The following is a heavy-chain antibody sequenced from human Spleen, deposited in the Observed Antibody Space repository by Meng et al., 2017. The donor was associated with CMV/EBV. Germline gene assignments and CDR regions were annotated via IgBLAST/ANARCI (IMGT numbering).Heavy chain of an antibody. CDR3: AKILEAHIEYNFYGLDV. CDR2: INAGGTKT. J-gene: IGHJ6*02. D-gene: IGHD3-3*01. CDR1: GFTFRDYP. Sequence: GESLKISCAASGFTFRDYPMDWVRQAPGKGLESIASINAGGTKTYYKDSVRGRFTISRDNSRNTVFLHMYSLTADDTAVYFCAKILEAHIEYNFYGLDVRGQGTTVTVSS. V-gene: IGHV3-23*01.